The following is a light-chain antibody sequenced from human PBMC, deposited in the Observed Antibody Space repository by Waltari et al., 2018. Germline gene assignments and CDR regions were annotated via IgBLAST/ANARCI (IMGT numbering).Light chain of an antibody. V-gene: IGLV1-47*01. J-gene: IGLJ3*02. CDR2: RNK. Sequence: QSVLTQPPSASGTPGQRVTISCSGSSSNIGSNYVSWYQQLPGTAPKLLIYRNKQRPSWLPDRFSGSKSGPSASLAISGLRSEDEADYYCAAWEDSRAWVLGGGTKLTVL. CDR3: AAWEDSRAWV. CDR1: SSNIGSNY.